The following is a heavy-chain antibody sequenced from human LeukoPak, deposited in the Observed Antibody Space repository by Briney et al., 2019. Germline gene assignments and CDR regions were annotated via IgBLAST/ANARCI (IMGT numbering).Heavy chain of an antibody. Sequence: GGSLRLSCAASGFTLSFYSMNWVRQAPGKGLEWVSFISSSSSNIYYADSVKGRFTISRDNAKNSLYLQMNSLRAEDTAVYYCVRDMKAYDSSCGMDVWGQGTTVTVSS. D-gene: IGHD3-22*01. J-gene: IGHJ6*02. V-gene: IGHV3-21*01. CDR2: ISSSSSNI. CDR3: VRDMKAYDSSCGMDV. CDR1: GFTLSFYS.